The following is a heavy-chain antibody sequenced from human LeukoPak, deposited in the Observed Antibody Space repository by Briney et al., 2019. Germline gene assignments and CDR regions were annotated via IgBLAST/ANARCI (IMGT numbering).Heavy chain of an antibody. CDR1: GGSISSDY. CDR3: ARGGGYYDSTGPFDY. V-gene: IGHV4-59*08. D-gene: IGHD3-22*01. Sequence: KSSETLSLTCTVSGGSISSDYWSWIRQPPGKGLEWIGYIYYSGSTNYNPSLKSRVTISVDPSKNQFSLKLSSVTAADTAVYYCARGGGYYDSTGPFDYWGQGTLVTVSS. CDR2: IYYSGST. J-gene: IGHJ4*02.